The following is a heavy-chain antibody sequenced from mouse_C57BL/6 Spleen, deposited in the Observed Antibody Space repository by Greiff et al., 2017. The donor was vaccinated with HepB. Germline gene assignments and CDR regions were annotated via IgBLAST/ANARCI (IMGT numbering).Heavy chain of an antibody. J-gene: IGHJ3*01. Sequence: VHLVESGPELVKPGASVKISCKASGYAFSSSWMNWVKQRPGKGLEWIGRIYPGDGDTNYNGKFKGKATLTADKSSSPASMQLSSLTSEDSAVYFCARGDGSAWFAYWGQGTLVTVSA. D-gene: IGHD1-1*01. CDR3: ARGDGSAWFAY. CDR2: IYPGDGDT. V-gene: IGHV1-82*01. CDR1: GYAFSSSW.